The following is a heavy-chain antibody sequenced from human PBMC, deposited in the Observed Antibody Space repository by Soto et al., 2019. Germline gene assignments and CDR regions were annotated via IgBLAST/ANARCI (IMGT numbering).Heavy chain of an antibody. CDR1: GFTFSSYG. CDR3: AKEAPSSMIVVVTGYYFDY. D-gene: IGHD3-22*01. CDR2: ISYDGSNK. Sequence: QVPLVESGGGVVQPGRSLRLSCAASGFTFSSYGMHWVRQAPGKGLEWVAVISYDGSNKYYADSVKGRFTISRDNSKNTLYLQMNSLRAEDTAVYYCAKEAPSSMIVVVTGYYFDYWGQGTLVTVSS. V-gene: IGHV3-30*18. J-gene: IGHJ4*02.